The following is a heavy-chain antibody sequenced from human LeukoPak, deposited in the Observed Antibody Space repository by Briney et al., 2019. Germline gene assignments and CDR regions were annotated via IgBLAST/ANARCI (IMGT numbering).Heavy chain of an antibody. D-gene: IGHD2-21*02. CDR2: ISYDGSDK. Sequence: QPGGSLRLSCAASAFTFSSYGMHWVRQAPGKGLEWVALISYDGSDKDYAKSVKGRFTISRDNSKNTLYLQMNSLRAEDTAVYYCVKDMSGGDCPDYWGQGTLVTVSS. V-gene: IGHV3-30*18. CDR3: VKDMSGGDCPDY. CDR1: AFTFSSYG. J-gene: IGHJ4*02.